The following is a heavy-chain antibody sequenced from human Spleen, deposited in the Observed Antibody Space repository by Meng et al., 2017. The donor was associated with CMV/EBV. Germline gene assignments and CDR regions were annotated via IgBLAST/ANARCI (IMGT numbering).Heavy chain of an antibody. CDR2: ISAYNGNT. J-gene: IGHJ4*01. D-gene: IGHD3-3*01. CDR3: AKCHYDFWSGYYEMDYFDY. CDR1: GYPFSTYG. V-gene: IGHV1-18*01. Sequence: ASVKVSCKASGYPFSTYGISWVRQAPGQGLEWMGWISAYNGNTNYAQNFQDRVTMTTDTSTSTAYMELRSLRSDDTAVYYCAKCHYDFWSGYYEMDYFDYWGHGTLVTVSS.